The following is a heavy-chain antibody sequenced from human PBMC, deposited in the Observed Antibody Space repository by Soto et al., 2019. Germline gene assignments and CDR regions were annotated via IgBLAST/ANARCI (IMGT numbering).Heavy chain of an antibody. J-gene: IGHJ4*02. Sequence: VQLVESGGGLVKPGGSLTLSCAASGFIVNDYYMSWIRQAPGKGLEWLSNISGSSGSKKYADAGKGGFTISRDNAKKSLYLEMHSLRAEDTAVYYCARYAAEVTTFFDHWGQGTLVTVSS. V-gene: IGHV3-11*06. D-gene: IGHD4-17*01. CDR3: ARYAAEVTTFFDH. CDR2: ISGSSGSK. CDR1: GFIVNDYY.